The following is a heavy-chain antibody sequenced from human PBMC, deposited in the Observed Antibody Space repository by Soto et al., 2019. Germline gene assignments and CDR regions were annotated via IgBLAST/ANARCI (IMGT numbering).Heavy chain of an antibody. Sequence: QVQLQQWGAGLLKHSETLSLTCAVYGGSLSGYYWSWIRQPPGKALEWIGEFNHSGDTNYNPSLKSRVTISVDTSKNQLFLNLSSVTAADTAMYFCARHHVRGRTIAGAAEFWGQGTLVTVSS. CDR1: GGSLSGYY. J-gene: IGHJ4*02. CDR2: FNHSGDT. V-gene: IGHV4-34*01. CDR3: ARHHVRGRTIAGAAEF. D-gene: IGHD1-26*01.